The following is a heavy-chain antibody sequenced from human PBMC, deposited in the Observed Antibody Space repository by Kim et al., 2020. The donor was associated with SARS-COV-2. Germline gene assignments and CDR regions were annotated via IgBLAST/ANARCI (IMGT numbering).Heavy chain of an antibody. CDR1: GYTFTSYG. V-gene: IGHV1-18*01. J-gene: IGHJ4*01. CDR2: ISGNNGNT. CDR3: ARDFSGVGSSDWSDVFDD. Sequence: ASVKVSCKASGYTFTSYGIRWVRQAPGQGLEWMGWISGNNGNTTYAQKLQGRVTMTTDTSTNTAYMELRSLRSDDTAVYYCARDFSGVGSSDWSDVFDDWGHGTLAT. D-gene: IGHD6-19*01.